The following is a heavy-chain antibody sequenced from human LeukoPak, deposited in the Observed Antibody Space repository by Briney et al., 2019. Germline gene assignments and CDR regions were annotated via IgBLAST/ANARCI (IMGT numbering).Heavy chain of an antibody. CDR3: ARGAYSSSSVGAFDI. CDR1: GGSISSYY. CDR2: IYYSGST. V-gene: IGHV4-39*07. J-gene: IGHJ3*02. Sequence: SETLSLTCTVSGGSISSYYWGWIRQPPGKGLEWIGSIYYSGSTYYNPSLKSRVTISVDTSKNQFSLKLSSVTAADTAVYYCARGAYSSSSVGAFDIWGQGTMVTVSS. D-gene: IGHD6-6*01.